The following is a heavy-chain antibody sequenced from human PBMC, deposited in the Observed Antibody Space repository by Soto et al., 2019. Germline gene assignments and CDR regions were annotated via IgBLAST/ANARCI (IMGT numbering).Heavy chain of an antibody. Sequence: PSETLSLTCTVSGGSISRYSWSWIRQPPGKGLEWIGYIYYSGSTNYNPSLKSRVTISVDTSKNQFSLKLSSVTAADTAVYYCARVHVITFGGVIVPHFDYWGQGTLVTVS. CDR3: ARVHVITFGGVIVPHFDY. CDR2: IYYSGST. CDR1: GGSISRYS. V-gene: IGHV4-59*01. D-gene: IGHD3-16*02. J-gene: IGHJ4*02.